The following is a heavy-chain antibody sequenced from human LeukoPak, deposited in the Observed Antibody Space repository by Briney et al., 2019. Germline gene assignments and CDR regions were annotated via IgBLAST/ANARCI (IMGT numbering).Heavy chain of an antibody. V-gene: IGHV3-53*01. D-gene: IGHD4/OR15-4a*01. CDR2: IYSDNT. J-gene: IGHJ4*02. Sequence: GGSLRLSCAASGFAVSSNYMSWVRQAPGKGLDWVSFIYSDNTHYSDSVKGRFPISRDNSKNTLYLQMNSLRAEDTAVYYCARRAGAYSHPYDYWGQGTLVTVSS. CDR1: GFAVSSNY. CDR3: ARRAGAYSHPYDY.